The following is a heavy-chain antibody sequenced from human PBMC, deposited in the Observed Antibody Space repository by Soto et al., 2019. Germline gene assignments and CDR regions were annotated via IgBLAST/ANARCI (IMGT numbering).Heavy chain of an antibody. CDR2: TYYRYKWYN. CDR1: GDSVSINSAA. D-gene: IGHD7-27*01. V-gene: IGHV6-1*01. Sequence: SQTLSLTCAISGDSVSINSAAWNWIRQSPSRGLEWLGRTYYRYKWYNDYPVSVKSRITINSVTSKNQFSLQLNSVTPEDTAVYYCARDHVTGGGDYFDYWGHGTLVTVSS. J-gene: IGHJ4*01. CDR3: ARDHVTGGGDYFDY.